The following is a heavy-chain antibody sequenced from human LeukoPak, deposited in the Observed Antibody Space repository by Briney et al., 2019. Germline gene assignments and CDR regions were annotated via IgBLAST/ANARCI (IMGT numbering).Heavy chain of an antibody. J-gene: IGHJ4*02. CDR1: GFTFSSYG. CDR2: IWYDGSNK. Sequence: GGSLRLSCAASGFTFSSYGMHWVRQAPGKGLEWVAVIWYDGSNKYYADSVKGRFTIPRDNSKNTLYLQMNSLRAEDTAVYYCARALGYSGYDSGYYFDYWGQGTLVTVSS. V-gene: IGHV3-33*01. CDR3: ARALGYSGYDSGYYFDY. D-gene: IGHD5-12*01.